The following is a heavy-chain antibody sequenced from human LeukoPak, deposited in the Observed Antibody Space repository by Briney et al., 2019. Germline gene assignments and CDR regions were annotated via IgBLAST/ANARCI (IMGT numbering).Heavy chain of an antibody. V-gene: IGHV3-13*01. D-gene: IGHD6-6*01. Sequence: GGSLRLSCVASGFSFSTYDMYWVRQVAGRGLEWVSALGTNGDSYYLGSVKGRFTISRDDGKNSLYLQMNSLGVEDTAVYYCTRELRGIASHYHGMDVWGQGTTVTVSS. CDR1: GFSFSTYD. CDR2: LGTNGDS. CDR3: TRELRGIASHYHGMDV. J-gene: IGHJ6*02.